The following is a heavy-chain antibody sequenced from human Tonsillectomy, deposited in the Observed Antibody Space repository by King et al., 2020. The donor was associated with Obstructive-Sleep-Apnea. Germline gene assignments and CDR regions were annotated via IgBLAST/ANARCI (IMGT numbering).Heavy chain of an antibody. Sequence: VQLVESGGGLVQPGGSLRLSCAASGFTFSSYSMNWVRQAPGKGLEWVSYISSSSSTIYYAASVKGRFTISRYNAKNSLYLQMNSLRAEDTAVYYCARVLGFDYWGQGTLVTVSS. J-gene: IGHJ4*02. D-gene: IGHD6-6*01. CDR1: GFTFSSYS. CDR2: ISSSSSTI. V-gene: IGHV3-48*04. CDR3: ARVLGFDY.